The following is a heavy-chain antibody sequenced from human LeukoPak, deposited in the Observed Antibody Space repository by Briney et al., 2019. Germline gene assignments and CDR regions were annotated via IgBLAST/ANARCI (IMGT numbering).Heavy chain of an antibody. CDR2: FDPEDGET. D-gene: IGHD1-26*01. CDR3: ATGGELLRGNYYYYMDV. V-gene: IGHV1-24*01. CDR1: GYTLTELS. Sequence: ASVKVSCKVSGYTLTELSMHWVRQAPGKGLEWMGGFDPEDGETIYAQKFQGRVTMTEDTSTDTAYMELSSLRSEDTAVYYCATGGELLRGNYYYYMDVWGKGTTVTVSS. J-gene: IGHJ6*03.